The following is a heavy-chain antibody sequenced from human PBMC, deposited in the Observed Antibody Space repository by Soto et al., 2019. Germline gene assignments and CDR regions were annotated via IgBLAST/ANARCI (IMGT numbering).Heavy chain of an antibody. CDR3: ARDFYDFCSGYYFYYGMDV. D-gene: IGHD3-3*01. CDR2: INRDGSST. Sequence: VGSLRPSCPASGSTASSYWMHWVRPAPGKGLVWVARINRDGSSTSYADSVKGRFSSSRDNAKNTLYLQMISLRAEDTAVYYCARDFYDFCSGYYFYYGMDVWGQGTTVTVSS. CDR1: GSTASSYW. J-gene: IGHJ6*02. V-gene: IGHV3-74*01.